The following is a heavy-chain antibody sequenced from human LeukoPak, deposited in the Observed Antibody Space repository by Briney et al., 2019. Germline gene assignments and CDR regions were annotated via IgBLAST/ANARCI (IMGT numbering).Heavy chain of an antibody. Sequence: PGGSLRLSCAASGFTFSSYGMHWVRQAPGKGLEWVAVISYDGSNKYYADSVKGRFTISRDNSKNTLYLQMNSLRAEDTAVYYCAKDALSRYYDSSGYPTFLDYWGQGTLVTVSS. D-gene: IGHD3-22*01. J-gene: IGHJ4*02. V-gene: IGHV3-30*18. CDR3: AKDALSRYYDSSGYPTFLDY. CDR2: ISYDGSNK. CDR1: GFTFSSYG.